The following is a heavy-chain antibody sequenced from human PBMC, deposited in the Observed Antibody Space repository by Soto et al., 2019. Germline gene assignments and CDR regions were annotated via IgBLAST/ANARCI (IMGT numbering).Heavy chain of an antibody. CDR3: ARTVGWLDP. V-gene: IGHV6-1*01. J-gene: IGHJ5*02. CDR1: GDSVSSNSAA. D-gene: IGHD2-15*01. CDR2: TYYRSKWYK. Sequence: SLTCAISGDSVSSNSAAWNWIRQSPSRGLEWLGRTYYRSKWYKEYAASVRSRITINPDTSKNQFSLQLNSVSPEDTAVYYCARTVGWLDPWGQGTQVTVSS.